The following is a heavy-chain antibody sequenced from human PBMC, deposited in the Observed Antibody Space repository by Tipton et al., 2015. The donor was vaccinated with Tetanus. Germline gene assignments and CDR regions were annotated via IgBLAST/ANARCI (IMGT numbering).Heavy chain of an antibody. CDR3: ARATNWLGRDFDY. Sequence: TLSLTCTVSGGSISPFYWNWIRQSPGKGLEGIGYIYYRGNTNYNPSLKSRVTMSVDTSKQQFSLKLNSVTTADTAGYYCARATNWLGRDFDYWGQGTLVTVSS. D-gene: IGHD7-27*01. CDR1: GGSISPFY. CDR2: IYYRGNT. V-gene: IGHV4-59*01. J-gene: IGHJ4*02.